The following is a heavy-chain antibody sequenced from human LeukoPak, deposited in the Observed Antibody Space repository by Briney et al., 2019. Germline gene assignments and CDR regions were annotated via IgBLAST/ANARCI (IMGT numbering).Heavy chain of an antibody. Sequence: GGSLRLSCAASGFTFDDYGMSWVRQAPGKGLEWVSGNADSVKGRFTISRDNAKNSLYLQMNSLRAEDTALYHCGRDARGQTDWGQGTLVTVSS. CDR3: GRDARGQTD. CDR1: GFTFDDYG. V-gene: IGHV3-20*01. J-gene: IGHJ4*02. D-gene: IGHD6-6*01.